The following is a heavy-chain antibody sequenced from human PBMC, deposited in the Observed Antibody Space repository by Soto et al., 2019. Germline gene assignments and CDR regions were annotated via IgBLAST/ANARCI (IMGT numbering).Heavy chain of an antibody. J-gene: IGHJ5*02. Sequence: QVQLQESGPGLVKPSQTLSLTCTVSGGSISSGGYYWSWIRQHPGKGLEWIGYIYYSGSTYYNPSLKSRVTISVDSSKNQFSLKLSSVTAADTAVYYCARFELLYGGNWFDPWGQGTLVTVSS. V-gene: IGHV4-31*03. D-gene: IGHD2-2*02. CDR1: GGSISSGGYY. CDR2: IYYSGST. CDR3: ARFELLYGGNWFDP.